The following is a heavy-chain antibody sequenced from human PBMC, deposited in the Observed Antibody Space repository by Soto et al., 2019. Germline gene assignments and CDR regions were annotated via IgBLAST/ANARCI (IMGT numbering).Heavy chain of an antibody. CDR3: AKDRRAGGNYGFYSDF. J-gene: IGHJ4*02. CDR2: SSATGAGT. Sequence: EVQLLESGGGLVQPGGSLRLSCAASGFTFSSYGMTWVRQAPGKGLEWVSFSSATGAGTYYADSVKGRFTISRDNSKNTLYLQMTSLSAEATAVYYCAKDRRAGGNYGFYSDFWGQGALVIVSS. D-gene: IGHD1-7*01. CDR1: GFTFSSYG. V-gene: IGHV3-23*01.